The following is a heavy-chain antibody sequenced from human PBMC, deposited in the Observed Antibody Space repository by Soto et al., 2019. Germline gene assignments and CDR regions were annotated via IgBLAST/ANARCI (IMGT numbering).Heavy chain of an antibody. CDR1: GFIFSNYA. CDR3: AQDSRASCGGDCSKDY. J-gene: IGHJ4*02. Sequence: EGSLRLSCAASGFIFSNYAMTWVRQGPGRGLEWVSTTSFSGGRTYYADSVKGRFTISRDNSNNTLFLQMSSLRAEDTAIYYCAQDSRASCGGDCSKDYWGQGTLVTVYS. D-gene: IGHD2-21*02. CDR2: TSFSGGRT. V-gene: IGHV3-23*01.